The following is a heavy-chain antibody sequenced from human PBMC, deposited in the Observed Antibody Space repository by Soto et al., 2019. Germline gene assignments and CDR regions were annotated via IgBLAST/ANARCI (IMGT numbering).Heavy chain of an antibody. D-gene: IGHD3-22*01. CDR3: ARRYYDSSGGPDY. CDR2: INHSGST. V-gene: IGHV4-34*01. Sequence: QVQLQQWGAGLLKPSETLSLTCAVYGGSFSGYYWSWIRQPPGKGLEWIGEINHSGSTNYNPSLKSRVTISVDTSNNQFCLEINSVTAADTAVYYCARRYYDSSGGPDYWGQGTLVTVSS. CDR1: GGSFSGYY. J-gene: IGHJ4*02.